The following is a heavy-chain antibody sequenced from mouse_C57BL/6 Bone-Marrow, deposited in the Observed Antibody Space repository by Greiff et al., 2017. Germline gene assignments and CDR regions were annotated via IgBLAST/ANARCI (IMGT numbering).Heavy chain of an antibody. CDR2: IYPGSGST. J-gene: IGHJ3*01. D-gene: IGHD4-1*01. CDR3: ARLGRFAY. Sequence: QVQLQQPGAELVKPGASVKMSCKASGYTFTSYWITWVKQRPGQGLEWIGDIYPGSGSTNYNEKFKSKATLTVDKSSSTAYMQRSSLTSEDSAVYYCARLGRFAYWGQGTLVTVSA. V-gene: IGHV1-55*01. CDR1: GYTFTSYW.